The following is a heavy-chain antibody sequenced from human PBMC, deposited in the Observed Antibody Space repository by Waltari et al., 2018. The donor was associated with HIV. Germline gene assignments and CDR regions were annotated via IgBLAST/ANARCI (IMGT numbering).Heavy chain of an antibody. D-gene: IGHD1-26*01. CDR3: AKESGRGIVGGTLNY. V-gene: IGHV3-30*18. Sequence: QVQLVESGGGVVQPGRSLRLSCAASGVTFSNYGMPWVRPPPGQGLEWVAVIWYDGNNKYYADSVKGRFTISRDNSKNTLYLQMNSLTVEDTAMYFCAKESGRGIVGGTLNYWGQGALVTVSS. J-gene: IGHJ4*02. CDR2: IWYDGNNK. CDR1: GVTFSNYG.